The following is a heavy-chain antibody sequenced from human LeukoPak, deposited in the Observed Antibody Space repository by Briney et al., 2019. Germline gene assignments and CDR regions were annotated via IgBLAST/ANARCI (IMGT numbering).Heavy chain of an antibody. CDR2: ISSSSSYT. Sequence: PGGSLRLSCAASGFTFSDDYMSWIRQSPGKGLEWVSYISSSSSYTNYADSVKGRFTISGDNAKNSLYLQMNSLRAEDTAVYYCARDYLRGAIRGYIDYWGQGTLVTVSS. D-gene: IGHD3-10*01. CDR1: GFTFSDDY. CDR3: ARDYLRGAIRGYIDY. V-gene: IGHV3-11*06. J-gene: IGHJ4*02.